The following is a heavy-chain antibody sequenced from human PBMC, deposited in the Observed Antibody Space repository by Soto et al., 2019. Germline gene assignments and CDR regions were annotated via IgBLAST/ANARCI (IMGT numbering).Heavy chain of an antibody. J-gene: IGHJ5*02. CDR1: GGSISSSDFY. D-gene: IGHD3-22*01. Sequence: QLQLQESGPGLVKPSETLSLTCTVSGGSISSSDFYWGWLRQPPGKGLDFIGSMYYSGTTYYDPSLKNRNAISVDTFKNQFALKLISVTAAATAVYYCAVVDSTGNWFDPWGQGAVVTVSS. CDR2: MYYSGTT. CDR3: AVVDSTGNWFDP. V-gene: IGHV4-39*01.